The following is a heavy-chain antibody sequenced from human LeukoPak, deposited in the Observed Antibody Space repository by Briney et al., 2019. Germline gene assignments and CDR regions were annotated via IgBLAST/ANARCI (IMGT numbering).Heavy chain of an antibody. V-gene: IGHV4-30-2*01. D-gene: IGHD6-13*01. CDR3: ARVRIAAGYYYYYMDV. Sequence: SETLSLTCTVSGGSISSGGYYWSWIRQPPGKGLEWIGYIYHSGSTYYNPSLKSRVTISVDRSKNQFSLKLSSVTAADTAVYYCARVRIAAGYYYYYMDVWGKGTTVTVSS. J-gene: IGHJ6*03. CDR1: GGSISSGGYY. CDR2: IYHSGST.